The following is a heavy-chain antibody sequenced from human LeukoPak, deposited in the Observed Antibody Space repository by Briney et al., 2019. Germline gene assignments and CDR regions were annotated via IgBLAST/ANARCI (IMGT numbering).Heavy chain of an antibody. CDR3: AREGGLREYYFGY. Sequence: SETLSLTCTVSGGSISSYYWSWIRQPRGKGLEWIGYIYYSGSTNYNPSLKSRVTISVDTSKNQFSLKLSSVTAADTAVYYCAREGGLREYYFGYWGQGTLVTVSS. V-gene: IGHV4-59*01. J-gene: IGHJ4*02. CDR1: GGSISSYY. D-gene: IGHD3-16*01. CDR2: IYYSGST.